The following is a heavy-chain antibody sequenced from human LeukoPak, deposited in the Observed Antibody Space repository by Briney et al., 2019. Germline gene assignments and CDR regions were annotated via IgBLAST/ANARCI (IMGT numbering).Heavy chain of an antibody. CDR3: ARASSIFGVVIADAFDI. J-gene: IGHJ3*02. Sequence: GASVKVSCKASGGTFSSYAISWVRQAPGQGLEWMGRIIPILGIANYAQKFQGRVTITADESTSTAYMELSSLRSEDTAVYYCARASSIFGVVIADAFDIWGQGTMVTVSS. D-gene: IGHD3-3*01. CDR2: IIPILGIA. V-gene: IGHV1-69*04. CDR1: GGTFSSYA.